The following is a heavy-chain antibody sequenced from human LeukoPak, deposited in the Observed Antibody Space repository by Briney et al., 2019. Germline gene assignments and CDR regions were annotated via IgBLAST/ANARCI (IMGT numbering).Heavy chain of an antibody. Sequence: PSETLSLTCTVSGGPISSYYWSWIRQPAGKGLEWIGRIYTSGSTNYNPSLKSRVTMSVDTSKNQFSLKLSSVTAADTAVYYCARGGYSYGHGAFDYWGQGTLVTVSS. J-gene: IGHJ4*02. CDR1: GGPISSYY. D-gene: IGHD5-18*01. CDR2: IYTSGST. V-gene: IGHV4-4*07. CDR3: ARGGYSYGHGAFDY.